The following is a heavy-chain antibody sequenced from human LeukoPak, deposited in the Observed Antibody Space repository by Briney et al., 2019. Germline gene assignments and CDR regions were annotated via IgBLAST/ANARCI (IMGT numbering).Heavy chain of an antibody. CDR3: ARHGWFGELLYGWFDP. J-gene: IGHJ5*02. CDR2: IYYSGST. V-gene: IGHV4-59*08. Sequence: SETLSLTCTVSGGSISSYYWSWVRQPPGKGLEWIGYIYYSGSTNYNPSLKSRVAISVDTSKKQFSLKLSSVTAADTAVYYCARHGWFGELLYGWFDPWGQGTLVTVSS. CDR1: GGSISSYY. D-gene: IGHD3-10*01.